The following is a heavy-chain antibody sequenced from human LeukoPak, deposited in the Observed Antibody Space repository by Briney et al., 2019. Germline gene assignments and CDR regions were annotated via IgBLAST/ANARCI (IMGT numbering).Heavy chain of an antibody. D-gene: IGHD4-17*01. Sequence: SETLSLTCTVSGGSISGSYWSWIRQPPGKGLEWIAYMYNSGSNNYNPSLKSRVTISIDTSKNQFSLKLSSLTAADTAIYYCARGIESYGDYGYWGQGILVTVSS. CDR1: GGSISGSY. J-gene: IGHJ4*02. CDR2: MYNSGSN. V-gene: IGHV4-59*01. CDR3: ARGIESYGDYGY.